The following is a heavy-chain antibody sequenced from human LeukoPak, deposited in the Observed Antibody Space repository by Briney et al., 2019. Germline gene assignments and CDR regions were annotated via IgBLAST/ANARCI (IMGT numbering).Heavy chain of an antibody. CDR2: IYYSGST. V-gene: IGHV4-59*01. CDR1: GGSISSYY. Sequence: PSEALSLTCTVSGGSISSYYWSWIRQPPGKGLEWIGYIYYSGSTNYNPSLKSRVTTSVDTSKNQFSLKLSSVTAADTAVYYCARASSSSWYIDPWGQGTLVTVSS. CDR3: ARASSSSWYIDP. J-gene: IGHJ5*02. D-gene: IGHD6-13*01.